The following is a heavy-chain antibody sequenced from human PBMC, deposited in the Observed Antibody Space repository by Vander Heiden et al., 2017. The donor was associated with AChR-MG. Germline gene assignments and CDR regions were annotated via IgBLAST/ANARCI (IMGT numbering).Heavy chain of an antibody. V-gene: IGHV1-46*03. D-gene: IGHD1-26*01. CDR3: ARELTGSFYFDF. CDR1: GFTFTNYH. CDR2: INPSLDST. J-gene: IGHJ4*02. Sequence: QLVQSGAEVQKPGASLKVSCKTSGFTFTNYHMHWVRQAPGQGLEWVGTINPSLDSTHYAQKFQGRVRMTRDTSTKTVYMDMTSLRPEDTAVYFCARELTGSFYFDFWGQGSLVTVS.